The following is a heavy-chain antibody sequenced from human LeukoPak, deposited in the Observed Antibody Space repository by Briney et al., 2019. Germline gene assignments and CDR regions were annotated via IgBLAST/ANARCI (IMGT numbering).Heavy chain of an antibody. V-gene: IGHV3-30*18. J-gene: IGHJ6*02. CDR1: GFTFSSYG. CDR2: ISYDGSNK. Sequence: RTGGSLRLSCTASGFTFSSYGVHWVRQAPGKGLEWVAVISYDGSNKYYADSVKGRFTISRDNSKNTLYLQMNSLRAEDTAVYYCAKDRRIDILTGWRGYYYYSMDVWGQGTTVTVCS. CDR3: AKDRRIDILTGWRGYYYYSMDV. D-gene: IGHD3-9*01.